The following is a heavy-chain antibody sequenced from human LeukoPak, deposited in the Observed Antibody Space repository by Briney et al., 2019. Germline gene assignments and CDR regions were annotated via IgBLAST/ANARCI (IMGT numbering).Heavy chain of an antibody. CDR3: ARERDRSYDFWSGYPASNDAFDI. J-gene: IGHJ3*02. D-gene: IGHD3-3*01. CDR2: ISSSSSYI. Sequence: GGSLRLSCAASGFTFSSYSMNWVRQTQGKGLEWVSSISSSSSYIYYADSVKGRFTISRDNAKNSLYLQMNSLRAEDTAVYFCARERDRSYDFWSGYPASNDAFDIWGQGTMVTVSS. V-gene: IGHV3-21*01. CDR1: GFTFSSYS.